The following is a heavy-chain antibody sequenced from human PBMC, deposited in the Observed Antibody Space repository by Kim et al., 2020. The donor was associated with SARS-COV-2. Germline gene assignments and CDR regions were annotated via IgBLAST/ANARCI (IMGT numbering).Heavy chain of an antibody. Sequence: ASVKVSCKASGFSITNYYMHWVRQAPGQGLEWMGIINPSGDSTTYAQKFLGRVTMTRDTSMSTVYMELTSLRSEDTAVYYCARDNSANFGSHGWWFDPWGQGSLLTVSS. CDR2: INPSGDST. CDR1: GFSITNYY. CDR3: ARDNSANFGSHGWWFDP. J-gene: IGHJ5*02. D-gene: IGHD1-26*01. V-gene: IGHV1-46*01.